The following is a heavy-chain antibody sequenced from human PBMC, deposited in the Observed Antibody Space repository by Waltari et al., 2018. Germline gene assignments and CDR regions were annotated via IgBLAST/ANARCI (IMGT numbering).Heavy chain of an antibody. CDR2: FDHEDGET. CDR3: ATIPYCTNGVCYTPTSYFDY. CDR1: GYTLTELS. J-gene: IGHJ4*02. Sequence: QVQLVQSGAEVKKPGASVKVSCKVSGYTLTELSMHWVRQAPGKGLEWMGGFDHEDGETIYEQKFQGRGTMTEDTSTDTAYMELSSLRSEDTAVYYCATIPYCTNGVCYTPTSYFDYWGQGTLVTVSS. D-gene: IGHD2-8*01. V-gene: IGHV1-24*01.